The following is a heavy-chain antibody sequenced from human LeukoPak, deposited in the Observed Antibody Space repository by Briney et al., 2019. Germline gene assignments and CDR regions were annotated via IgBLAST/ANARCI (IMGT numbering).Heavy chain of an antibody. V-gene: IGHV1-2*02. CDR2: INPNSGGT. CDR3: ARARRPLEYSSGWYEDY. J-gene: IGHJ4*02. D-gene: IGHD6-19*01. CDR1: GYTFTGYY. Sequence: GASVKVSCKASGYTFTGYYMHWVRQAPGQGLEYMGWINPNSGGTNYAQNFQGRVTMTRDTSISTAYMELSRLRSDDTAVYYCARARRPLEYSSGWYEDYWGQGTLVTVSS.